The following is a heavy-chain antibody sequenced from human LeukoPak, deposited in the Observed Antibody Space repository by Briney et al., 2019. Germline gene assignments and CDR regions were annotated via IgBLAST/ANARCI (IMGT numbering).Heavy chain of an antibody. CDR1: GYTFTGYY. V-gene: IGHV1-2*02. J-gene: IGHJ6*02. D-gene: IGHD2-21*01. CDR3: ARMIAGYYYYGMDV. CDR2: INPNSGGT. Sequence: GASVKVSCKASGYTFTGYYMHWVRQAPGQGLEWMGWINPNSGGTNYAQKFQGRVTMTRDTSISTAYMELSRLRSDDTAVYYCARMIAGYYYYGMDVRGQGTTVTVSS.